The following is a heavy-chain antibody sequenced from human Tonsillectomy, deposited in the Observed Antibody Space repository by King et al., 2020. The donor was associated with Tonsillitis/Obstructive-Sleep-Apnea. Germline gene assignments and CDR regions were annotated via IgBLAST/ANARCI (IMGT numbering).Heavy chain of an antibody. CDR2: IFYMGST. V-gene: IGHV4-39*01. D-gene: IGHD3-3*01. CDR3: ARGPYYDFWSGYYSFDY. CDR1: GGSISSSSYY. J-gene: IGHJ4*02. Sequence: QLQESGPGLVKPSETLSLTCTVSGGSISSSSYYWGWIRQPPGGLEWIGRIFYMGSTYSNPSLKSRVTISVDTSKSQFSLKLSSVTAADTAVYYCARGPYYDFWSGYYSFDYWGQGTLVTVSS.